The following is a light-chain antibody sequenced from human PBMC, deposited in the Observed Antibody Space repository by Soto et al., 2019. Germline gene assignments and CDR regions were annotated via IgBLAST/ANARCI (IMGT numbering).Light chain of an antibody. CDR1: QSISTW. J-gene: IGKJ1*01. CDR3: QQYNSYSWT. CDR2: DAS. Sequence: GDRVTITCRASQSISTWLAWYQQKPGKAPKVLIYDASRLESGVPPRFSGSGSGTEFTLTISSLQPADFATYYCQQYNSYSWTFGQGTKVEIK. V-gene: IGKV1-5*01.